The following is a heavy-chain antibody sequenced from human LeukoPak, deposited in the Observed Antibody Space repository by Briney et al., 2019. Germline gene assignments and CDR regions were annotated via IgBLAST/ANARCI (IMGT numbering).Heavy chain of an antibody. CDR3: AREGYCSGGSCYE. J-gene: IGHJ4*02. V-gene: IGHV4-31*03. Sequence: SETLSLTCTVSGGSISSGGYYWSWIRQHPGKGLEWIGYIYYSGSTYYNPSLKSRVTISVDTSKNQFSLKLRSVTAADTAVYYCAREGYCSGGSCYEWGQGTLVTVSS. CDR1: GGSISSGGYY. CDR2: IYYSGST. D-gene: IGHD2-15*01.